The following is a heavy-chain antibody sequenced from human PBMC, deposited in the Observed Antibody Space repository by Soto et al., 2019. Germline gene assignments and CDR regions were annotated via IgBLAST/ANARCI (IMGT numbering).Heavy chain of an antibody. CDR2: ISYDGSKE. V-gene: IGHV3-30*09. J-gene: IGHJ4*02. D-gene: IGHD2-15*01. Sequence: QEQMVQSGGGVVQPGRSLRLSCAASPFTFRSYSMHWVHQAPGKGLEWVTSISYDGSKESYADSVKGRFAVSRDNSKNTLYLQMNSPRPEDTAVYYCARYCNGGACYSASLDYWGQGTQVTVSS. CDR3: ARYCNGGACYSASLDY. CDR1: PFTFRSYS.